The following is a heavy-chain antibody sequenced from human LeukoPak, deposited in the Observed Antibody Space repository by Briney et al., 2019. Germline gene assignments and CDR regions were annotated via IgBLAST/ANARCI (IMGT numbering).Heavy chain of an antibody. J-gene: IGHJ4*02. V-gene: IGHV3-23*01. CDR1: GFTFSTYA. Sequence: GGSLRLSCAASGFTFSTYAMSWVRQAPGKGLEWVSGISGSGGRTYYADSAKGRFTISRDNSKNTLYLQLNSLRAEDTAVYYCAKDWGAYYYDSSGYYSDYWGQGTLVTVSS. CDR2: ISGSGGRT. CDR3: AKDWGAYYYDSSGYYSDY. D-gene: IGHD3-22*01.